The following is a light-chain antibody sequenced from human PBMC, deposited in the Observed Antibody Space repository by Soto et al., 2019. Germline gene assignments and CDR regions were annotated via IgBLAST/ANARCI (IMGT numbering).Light chain of an antibody. Sequence: QSVLTQPPSASGTPGQSITISCSGRTSNIGSNLVSWYHHLPGAAPKLLIYNNNQRPSVVPDRFFASKSGTSASLAISGLQSEDESHYYCAAWDDDLNGLVFGGGTKLTVL. V-gene: IGLV1-44*01. CDR3: AAWDDDLNGLV. J-gene: IGLJ3*02. CDR1: TSNIGSNL. CDR2: NNN.